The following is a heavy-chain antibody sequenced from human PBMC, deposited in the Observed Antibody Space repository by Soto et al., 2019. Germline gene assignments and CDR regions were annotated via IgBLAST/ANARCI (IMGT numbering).Heavy chain of an antibody. D-gene: IGHD6-13*01. Sequence: QVQLVQSGAEVKKPGASVKVSCKASGYTFTSYGISWVRQAPGQGLEWMGWISAYNGNTNYAQKLEARVTMTTDTSTSTAYLELRSLRSDDTAVYYCARDTSGYSSSWTDYWGQGTLVTVSS. J-gene: IGHJ4*02. CDR3: ARDTSGYSSSWTDY. V-gene: IGHV1-18*01. CDR2: ISAYNGNT. CDR1: GYTFTSYG.